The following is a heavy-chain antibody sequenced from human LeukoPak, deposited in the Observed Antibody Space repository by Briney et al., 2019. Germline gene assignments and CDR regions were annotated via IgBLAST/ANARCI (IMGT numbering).Heavy chain of an antibody. V-gene: IGHV3-23*01. CDR2: ISGSGGST. J-gene: IGHJ4*02. CDR1: GFTFSSYA. Sequence: QPGGSLRLSCAASGFTFSSYAMSWVRQAPEEGLEWVSAISGSGGSTYYADSVKGRFTLSRDNSKNTLYLQMNSLRAEDTAVYYCAKGEDSSGPADYWGQGTLVTVSS. D-gene: IGHD3-22*01. CDR3: AKGEDSSGPADY.